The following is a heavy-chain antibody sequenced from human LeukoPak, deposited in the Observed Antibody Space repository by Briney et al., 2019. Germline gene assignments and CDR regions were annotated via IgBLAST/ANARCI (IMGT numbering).Heavy chain of an antibody. CDR2: IYYSGST. D-gene: IGHD3-22*01. V-gene: IGHV4-39*01. CDR1: GGSISSCSYY. J-gene: IGHJ4*02. CDR3: ARSPDYYDSSGCYYTRVFDY. Sequence: SETLSLTCTVSGGSISSCSYYWGWIRQPPGKGLEWIGSIYYSGSTYYNPSLKSRVTISVDTSKNQFSLKLSSVTAADTAVYYCARSPDYYDSSGCYYTRVFDYWGQGTLVTVSS.